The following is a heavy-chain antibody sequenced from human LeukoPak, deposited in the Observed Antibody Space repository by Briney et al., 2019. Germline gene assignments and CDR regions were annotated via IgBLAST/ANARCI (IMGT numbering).Heavy chain of an antibody. Sequence: GGSLRLSCAASGFTFSDYTMSWVRQAPGMGLEWVSSFSGSGTSTYYADSVKGRFTISRGNSKNTLYMQMNSLRAEDTAVYYCAKATYYYDSSGYSGFDYWGQGTLVTVSS. CDR3: AKATYYYDSSGYSGFDY. V-gene: IGHV3-23*01. J-gene: IGHJ4*02. CDR2: FSGSGTST. D-gene: IGHD3-22*01. CDR1: GFTFSDYT.